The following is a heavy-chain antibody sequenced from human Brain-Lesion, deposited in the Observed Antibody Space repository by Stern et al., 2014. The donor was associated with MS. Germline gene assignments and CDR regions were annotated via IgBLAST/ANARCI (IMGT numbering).Heavy chain of an antibody. Sequence: VHLVESGGGVVQPGRSLRLSCAASGFTFSYHAMHWVRPAPGKGLEWVALISYDGSDKNDADSVKGRFTISRDNSRNTLYLQMNSLRVDDTAVYYCARGGAVTTSDYYLDYWGQGSLVTVSS. CDR1: GFTFSYHA. CDR2: ISYDGSDK. D-gene: IGHD4-17*01. V-gene: IGHV3-30*01. CDR3: ARGGAVTTSDYYLDY. J-gene: IGHJ4*02.